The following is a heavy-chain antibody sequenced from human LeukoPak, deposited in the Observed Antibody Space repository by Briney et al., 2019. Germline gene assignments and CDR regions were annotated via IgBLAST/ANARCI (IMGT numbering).Heavy chain of an antibody. CDR3: ATSGYSSGSPFDP. CDR2: IYYSGST. CDR1: GGSISNYY. V-gene: IGHV4-59*01. D-gene: IGHD6-19*01. Sequence: SETLSLTCTVSGGSISNYYWSWIRQPLGKGLEWIGYIYYSGSTNYNPSLKSRVTISVDTSKNQFSLKLSSVTAADTAVYYCATSGYSSGSPFDPWGQGTLVTVSS. J-gene: IGHJ5*02.